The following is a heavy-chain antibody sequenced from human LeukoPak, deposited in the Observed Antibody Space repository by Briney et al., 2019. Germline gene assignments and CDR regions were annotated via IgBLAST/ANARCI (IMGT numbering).Heavy chain of an antibody. J-gene: IGHJ3*02. CDR3: ARAPDYYDFWSGYIAYAFDI. CDR2: IYYSGST. CDR1: GGSISSYY. V-gene: IGHV4-59*01. D-gene: IGHD3-3*01. Sequence: SETLSLTCTVSGGSISSYYWSRIRQPPGKGLEWIGYIYYSGSTNYNPSLKSRVTISVDTSKNQFSLKLSSVTAADTAVYYCARAPDYYDFWSGYIAYAFDIWGQGTMVTVSS.